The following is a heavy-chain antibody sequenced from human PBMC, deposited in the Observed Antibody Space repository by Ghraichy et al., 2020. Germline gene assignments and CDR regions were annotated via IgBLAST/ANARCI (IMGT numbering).Heavy chain of an antibody. CDR2: ISRSSSHR. D-gene: IGHD6-13*01. Sequence: ETLSLTCAASGFTFSDYDMNWVRQAPGRGLEWVSYISRSSSHRYFADSVKGRFTISRDNAQNSLYLQMNSLRAEDTAVYYCARDDAATARSSGMDVWGQGTTVTVSS. V-gene: IGHV3-21*01. CDR1: GFTFSDYD. J-gene: IGHJ6*02. CDR3: ARDDAATARSSGMDV.